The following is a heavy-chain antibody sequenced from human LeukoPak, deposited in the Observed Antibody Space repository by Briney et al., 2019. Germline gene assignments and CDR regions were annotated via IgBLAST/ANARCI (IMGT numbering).Heavy chain of an antibody. CDR3: AREGLLGSSGWYGGLRYYFDY. J-gene: IGHJ4*02. D-gene: IGHD6-19*01. V-gene: IGHV3-7*01. CDR1: GFTFSSYW. Sequence: GGSLRLSCAASGFTFSSYWMSWVRQAPGKGLEWVANIKQDGSEKYYVDSVKGRFTISRDNAKNSLYLQMNSLRAEDTAVYYCAREGLLGSSGWYGGLRYYFDYWGQGTLVTVPS. CDR2: IKQDGSEK.